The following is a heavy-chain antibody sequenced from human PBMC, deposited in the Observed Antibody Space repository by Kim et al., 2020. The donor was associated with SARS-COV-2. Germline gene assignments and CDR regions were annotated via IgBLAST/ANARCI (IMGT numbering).Heavy chain of an antibody. V-gene: IGHV3-23*01. D-gene: IGHD2-2*02. J-gene: IGHJ4*02. CDR3: AKEWGVVPAAILDY. Sequence: ADSVKGRFTISRDNSKNTLYLQMNSLRAEDTAVYYCAKEWGVVPAAILDYWGQGTLVTVSS.